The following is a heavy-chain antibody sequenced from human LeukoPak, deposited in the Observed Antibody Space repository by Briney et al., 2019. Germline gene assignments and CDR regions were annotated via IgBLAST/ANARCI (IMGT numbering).Heavy chain of an antibody. J-gene: IGHJ3*02. D-gene: IGHD4-17*01. CDR3: ARLRAWGAFDI. CDR1: GFTVSSNY. CDR2: IYSGGST. Sequence: GGSLRLSCAASGFTVSSNYMSWVRQAPGKGLEWVSFIYSGGSTYYADSVKGRFTSSRDNSKNTLYLQINSLRAEDTAVYYCARLRAWGAFDIWGQGTMVTDSS. V-gene: IGHV3-53*05.